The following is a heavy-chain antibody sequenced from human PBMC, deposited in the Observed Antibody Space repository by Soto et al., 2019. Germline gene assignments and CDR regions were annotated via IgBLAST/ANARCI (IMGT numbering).Heavy chain of an antibody. CDR2: ISGSGDST. V-gene: IGHV3-23*01. D-gene: IGHD3-10*01. J-gene: IGHJ4*02. CDR3: AKALYGGFTY. Sequence: EVRLFESGGGLVQPGGSLRLSCAASGFTFSVYAMSWVRQAPGKGLEWVSGISGSGDSTHYADSVKGRFTVSRDNSKSMLYLHTHSLGAEDTAIYYCAKALYGGFTYWGQGTLVTVSS. CDR1: GFTFSVYA.